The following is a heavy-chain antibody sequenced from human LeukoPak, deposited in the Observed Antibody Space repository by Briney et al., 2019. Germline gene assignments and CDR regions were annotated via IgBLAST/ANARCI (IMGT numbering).Heavy chain of an antibody. CDR1: GLTFSDYH. V-gene: IGHV3-11*04. CDR2: ISSSGRNI. Sequence: GGSLRLSCAASGLTFSDYHMSWFRQAPGKGLEWVSYISSSGRNIYYADSVKGRFTISRDNAKNSVYLQMNSLGAEDTAVYYCARCDLVAAIFFEYWGQGTLVAVSS. J-gene: IGHJ4*02. D-gene: IGHD5-12*01. CDR3: ARCDLVAAIFFEY.